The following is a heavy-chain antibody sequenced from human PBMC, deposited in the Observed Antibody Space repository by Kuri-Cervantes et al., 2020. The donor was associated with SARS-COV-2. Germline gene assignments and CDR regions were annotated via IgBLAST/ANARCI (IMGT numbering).Heavy chain of an antibody. CDR2: ISYDGSNK. J-gene: IGHJ2*01. CDR1: GFTFSSYG. CDR3: ARDLKYWYFDL. V-gene: IGHV3-30*03. Sequence: GESLKISCAASGFTFSSYGMHWVRQAPGKGLEWVAVISYDGSNKYYADSVKGRFTISRDNSKNTLYLRMNSLRAEDTAVYYCARDLKYWYFDLWGRGTLVTVSS.